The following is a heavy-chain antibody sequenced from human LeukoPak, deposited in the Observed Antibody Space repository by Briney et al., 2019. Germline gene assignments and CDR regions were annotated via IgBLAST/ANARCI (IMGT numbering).Heavy chain of an antibody. J-gene: IGHJ4*02. CDR1: GFTFSSYA. D-gene: IGHD6-13*01. V-gene: IGHV3-23*01. CDR2: ISGASGGST. CDR3: ARGGSSSWYPNFDY. Sequence: GGSLRLSCAAPGFTFSSYAMTWVRQAPGKGLEWVSIISGASGGSTYYADSVKGRFTISRDNSKNTLYLQMSSLRAEDTALYYCARGGSSSWYPNFDYWGQGTLVTVSS.